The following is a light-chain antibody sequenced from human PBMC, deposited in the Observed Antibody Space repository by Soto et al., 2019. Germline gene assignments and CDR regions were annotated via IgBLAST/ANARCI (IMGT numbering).Light chain of an antibody. CDR2: RAT. V-gene: IGKV1-5*03. Sequence: DIHMTQSPDTLSASVGDRVTITCRASQIIDDWLAWYQQKAGKPPRVLIYRATNLETGVPSRFSGSRYGTEFTLTINNLQPDDSATYYCQEYNSYFGGGTKVEFK. CDR3: QEYNSY. J-gene: IGKJ4*01. CDR1: QIIDDW.